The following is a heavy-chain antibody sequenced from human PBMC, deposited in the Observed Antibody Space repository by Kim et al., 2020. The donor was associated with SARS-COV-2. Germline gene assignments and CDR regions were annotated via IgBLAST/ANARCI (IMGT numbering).Heavy chain of an antibody. CDR1: GFTFSSYA. V-gene: IGHV3-30*04. D-gene: IGHD3-9*01. Sequence: GGSLRLSCAASGFTFSSYAMHWVRQAPGKGLEWVAVISYDGSNKYYADSVKGRFTISRDNSKNTLYLQMNSLRAEDTAVYYCTRDPHYDILTGYHPWQDYWGQGTLVTVSS. CDR3: TRDPHYDILTGYHPWQDY. J-gene: IGHJ4*02. CDR2: ISYDGSNK.